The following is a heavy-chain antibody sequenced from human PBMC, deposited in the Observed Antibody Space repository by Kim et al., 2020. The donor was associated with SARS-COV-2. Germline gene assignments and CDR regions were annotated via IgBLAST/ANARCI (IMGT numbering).Heavy chain of an antibody. V-gene: IGHV3-7*01. D-gene: IGHD3-22*01. CDR3: ARDDSTGYYYLDT. J-gene: IGHJ4*02. Sequence: VDSVKGRFTISRDNAKNSLYLQMNSLRAEDTAVYYCARDDSTGYYYLDTWGRGTLVTVSS.